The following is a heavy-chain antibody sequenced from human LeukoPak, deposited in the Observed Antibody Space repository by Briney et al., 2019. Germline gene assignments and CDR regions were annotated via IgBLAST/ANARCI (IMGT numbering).Heavy chain of an antibody. CDR1: GFTFSSYS. D-gene: IGHD6-13*01. CDR3: ASGYSNPLMGVHFDL. J-gene: IGHJ2*01. Sequence: GGSLRLSCAASGFTFSSYSMNWVRQAPGKGLEWVSSISSSSSYMYYAGSVKGRFTISRDNAKNSLYLQMNSLRAEDTAVYCCASGYSNPLMGVHFDLWGRGTLVTVSS. V-gene: IGHV3-21*01. CDR2: ISSSSSYM.